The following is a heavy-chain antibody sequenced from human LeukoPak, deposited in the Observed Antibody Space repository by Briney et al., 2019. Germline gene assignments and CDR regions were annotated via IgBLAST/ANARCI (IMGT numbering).Heavy chain of an antibody. CDR2: IKGDGSEK. J-gene: IGHJ6*03. D-gene: IGHD2-15*01. CDR1: GFTFSSYA. V-gene: IGHV3-7*01. CDR3: ARRGLPDV. Sequence: SGGSLRLSCAASGFTFSSYAMSWVRQAPGKGLEWVANIKGDGSEKYYVNSMKGRVTISRDNARSSLYLQFNSLRVEDTAVYYCARRGLPDVWGKGTTVTVSS.